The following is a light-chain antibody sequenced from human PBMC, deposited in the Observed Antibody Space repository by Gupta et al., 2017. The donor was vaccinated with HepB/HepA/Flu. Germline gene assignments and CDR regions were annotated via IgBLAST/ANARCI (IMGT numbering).Light chain of an antibody. Sequence: EIVMIQSPDSLAVSLGERATISCKSSQTVFATSNKKNFLAWYQQRPGQPPRLVISWSSTRESGVPDRFSGSGSGTDFTLTISSLHPEDVAVYYCHQDFSSPLTFGGGTKVEIK. CDR3: HQDFSSPLT. V-gene: IGKV4-1*01. CDR2: WSS. CDR1: QTVFATSNKKNF. J-gene: IGKJ4*01.